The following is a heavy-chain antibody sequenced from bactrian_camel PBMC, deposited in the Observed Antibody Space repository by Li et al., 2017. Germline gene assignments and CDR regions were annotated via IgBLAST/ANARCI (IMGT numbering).Heavy chain of an antibody. CDR3: AARYQGGFGLGGLCTDVLGDFPY. CDR2: TTTGGGSI. V-gene: IGHV3S1*01. CDR1: GFNGRPNC. Sequence: VQLVESGGGSAQVGGSLRLACSGSGFNGRPNCMGWFRQAPGKEREGVAATTTGGGSIFYGDSVKGRFTITHDKDEEKVYLQMSSLKPEDSAMYYCAARYQGGFGLGGLCTDVLGDFPYWGQGTQVTVS. D-gene: IGHD5*01. J-gene: IGHJ6*01.